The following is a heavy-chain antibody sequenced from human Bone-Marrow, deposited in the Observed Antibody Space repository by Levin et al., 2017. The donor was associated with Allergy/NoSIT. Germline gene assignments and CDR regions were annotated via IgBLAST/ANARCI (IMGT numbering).Heavy chain of an antibody. CDR1: GFTFSSYG. CDR2: ISYDGSNK. J-gene: IGHJ4*02. V-gene: IGHV3-30*18. D-gene: IGHD6-13*01. Sequence: PSETLSLTCAASGFTFSSYGMHWVRQAPGKGLEWVAVISYDGSNKYYADSVKGRFTISRDNSKNTLYLQMNSPRAEDTAVYYCAKAHSSSSWYLGYWGQGTLVTVSS. CDR3: AKAHSSSSWYLGY.